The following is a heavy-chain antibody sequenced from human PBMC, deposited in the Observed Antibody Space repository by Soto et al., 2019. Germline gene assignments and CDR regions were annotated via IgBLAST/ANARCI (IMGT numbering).Heavy chain of an antibody. CDR3: AHSLIGYYYDSSGSNWFDP. CDR2: IYWDDDK. J-gene: IGHJ5*02. D-gene: IGHD3-22*01. Sequence: APPLVQPTQTITLTCTFSGSQPRTSAVGVVWIRQPPGKALVWLALIYWDDDKRYSPSLKSRLTITKDTSKNQVVLTMTNMDPVDTATYYCAHSLIGYYYDSSGSNWFDPWGQGTLVT. CDR1: GSQPRTSAVG. V-gene: IGHV2-5*02.